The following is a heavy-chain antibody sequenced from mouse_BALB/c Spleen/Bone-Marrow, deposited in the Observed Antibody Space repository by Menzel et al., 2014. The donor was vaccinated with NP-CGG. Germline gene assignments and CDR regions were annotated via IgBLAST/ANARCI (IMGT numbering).Heavy chain of an antibody. V-gene: IGHV14-3*02. Sequence: VQLQHSGAELVKPGASVKLSCTASGFNIKDTYMHWVKQRPEQGLEWIGRIDPANGNTKYDPKFQGKATITADTSSNTAYLQLSSLTSEDTAVYYCARWDGNYIYAMDYWGQGASVTVSS. CDR2: IDPANGNT. CDR1: GFNIKDTY. D-gene: IGHD2-1*01. J-gene: IGHJ4*01. CDR3: ARWDGNYIYAMDY.